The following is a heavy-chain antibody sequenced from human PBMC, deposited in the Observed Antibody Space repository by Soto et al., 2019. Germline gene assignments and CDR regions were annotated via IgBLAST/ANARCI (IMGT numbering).Heavy chain of an antibody. J-gene: IGHJ5*02. CDR1: INTFICYG. CDR3: ARDPGDHRGWFDP. Sequence: GASVKVSCKASINTFICYGVSWVRQAPGQGLEWMGWINAYNGNTKLAQRFQGRVTMTLDTSTSSAYMDLRGLRSDDTAVYYCARDPGDHRGWFDPWGQGTLVTVSS. CDR2: INAYNGNT. V-gene: IGHV1-18*01.